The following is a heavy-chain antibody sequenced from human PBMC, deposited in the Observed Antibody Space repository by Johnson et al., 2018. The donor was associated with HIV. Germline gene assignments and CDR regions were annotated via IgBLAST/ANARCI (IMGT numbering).Heavy chain of an antibody. CDR3: AKNRQATSTLGAFDI. J-gene: IGHJ3*02. V-gene: IGHV3-15*01. Sequence: VQLVESGGGVVQPGRSLRLSCAASGFTFSNAWMSWVRQAPGKGLEWVGRIKSKTDGGTTDYAAPVKGRFTISRDDSKNTLYLQMNSLKTEDTALYYCAKNRQATSTLGAFDIWGQGNMVIVSS. CDR1: GFTFSNAW. CDR2: IKSKTDGGTT. D-gene: IGHD5-24*01.